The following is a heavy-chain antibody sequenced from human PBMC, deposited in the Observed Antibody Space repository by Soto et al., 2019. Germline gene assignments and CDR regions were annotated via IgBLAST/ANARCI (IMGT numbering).Heavy chain of an antibody. D-gene: IGHD2-15*01. CDR3: AKDGGDILVVVAANALGDY. Sequence: QVQLVQSGAEVKKPWPSVKVSCKASGYTFTSCGISWERQAPGQGLEWMGWVRAYNDNTNYAQTLQGRVTMTTDTSTVTAYMELRSLRSDVTAVYYFAKDGGDILVVVAANALGDYLGQGPLVTVSS. CDR2: VRAYNDNT. V-gene: IGHV1-18*01. CDR1: GYTFTSCG. J-gene: IGHJ4*02.